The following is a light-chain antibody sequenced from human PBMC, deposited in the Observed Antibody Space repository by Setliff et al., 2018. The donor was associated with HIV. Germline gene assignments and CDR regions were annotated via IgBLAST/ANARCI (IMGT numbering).Light chain of an antibody. J-gene: IGLJ1*01. V-gene: IGLV2-23*02. CDR2: EVT. Sequence: SVLAQFASVSGSPGQSITISCTGTSSDVGSYNLVSWYQQHPCKAPKLMIYEVTNRPSGISHRFSGSKSGNTASLTISGLQAEDEAEYYCCSYAGSSTFVVGTGTKVTVL. CDR3: CSYAGSSTFV. CDR1: SSDVGSYNL.